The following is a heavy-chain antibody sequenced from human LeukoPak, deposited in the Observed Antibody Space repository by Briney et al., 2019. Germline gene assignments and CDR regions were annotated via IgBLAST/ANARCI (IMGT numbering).Heavy chain of an antibody. CDR1: GFTFSDSA. V-gene: IGHV3-73*01. CDR2: IRTQANDDAT. Sequence: GGSLRLSCAASGFTFSDSAMHWVRQASGKGLEWLGRIRTQANDDATAYGASVKGRFIISRDDSRNTAYLQMNSLKTEDTAVYYCAGDYNSLTGLNYWGQGTLVTVSS. D-gene: IGHD3-9*01. CDR3: AGDYNSLTGLNY. J-gene: IGHJ4*02.